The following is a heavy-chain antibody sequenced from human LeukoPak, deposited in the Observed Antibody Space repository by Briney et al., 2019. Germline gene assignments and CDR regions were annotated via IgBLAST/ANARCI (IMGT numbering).Heavy chain of an antibody. V-gene: IGHV3-23*01. CDR1: GFTFSSYA. Sequence: GGSLRLSCAASGFTFSSYAMTWVRQAPGKGLEWVSAISYSGGSTYYADSVKGRFTISRDNSKNTLFLQMNSLRAEDTAVYYCVRGTLTFDYWGQGTLVTVSS. CDR3: VRGTLTFDY. D-gene: IGHD3/OR15-3a*01. CDR2: ISYSGGST. J-gene: IGHJ4*02.